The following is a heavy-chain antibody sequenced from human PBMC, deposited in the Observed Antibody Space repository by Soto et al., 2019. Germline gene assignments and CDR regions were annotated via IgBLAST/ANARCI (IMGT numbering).Heavy chain of an antibody. CDR3: ARENYDFWSGPINYMDV. CDR2: MNPNSGNT. J-gene: IGHJ6*03. Sequence: ASVKVSCKASGYTFTSYDINWVRQATGQGLEWMGWMNPNSGNTGYAQKFQGRVTMTRNTSISTAYMELRSLRSDDTAVYYCARENYDFWSGPINYMDVWGKGTTVTVSS. CDR1: GYTFTSYD. V-gene: IGHV1-8*01. D-gene: IGHD3-3*01.